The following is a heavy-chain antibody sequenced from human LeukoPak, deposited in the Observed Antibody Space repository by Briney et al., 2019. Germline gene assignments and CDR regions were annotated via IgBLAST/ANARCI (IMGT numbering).Heavy chain of an antibody. CDR2: IYYSGST. V-gene: IGHV4-39*01. CDR3: ALPPERRFLEWGN. J-gene: IGHJ4*02. Sequence: SETLSLTCTVSGGSISSSSYYWGWIRQPPGKGLEWIGSIYYSGSTYYNPSLKSRVTISVDTSKNQFSLKLSSVTAADTAVYYCALPPERRFLEWGNWGQGTLVTVSS. CDR1: GGSISSSSYY. D-gene: IGHD3-3*01.